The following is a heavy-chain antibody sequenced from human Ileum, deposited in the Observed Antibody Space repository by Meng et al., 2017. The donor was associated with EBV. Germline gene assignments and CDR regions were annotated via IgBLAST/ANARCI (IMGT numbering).Heavy chain of an antibody. D-gene: IGHD3/OR15-3a*01. Sequence: VQHVHAGAEMMKPGTSVKRARNASGDTFTRYPIHWGRQAPGQRPEWMGWINTDNGETEFSQKFQGRVTITSYTSATTAYMELISLRSEDTAVYYCASRPGFNIGPFDFWGQGTLVTVSS. CDR1: GDTFTRYP. J-gene: IGHJ4*02. V-gene: IGHV1-3*04. CDR3: ASRPGFNIGPFDF. CDR2: INTDNGET.